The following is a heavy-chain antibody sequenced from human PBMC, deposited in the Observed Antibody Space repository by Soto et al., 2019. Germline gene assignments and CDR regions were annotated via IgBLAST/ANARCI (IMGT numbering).Heavy chain of an antibody. D-gene: IGHD3-22*01. CDR3: AARTYYYDSSGYLFDY. CDR2: IVVGSGNT. V-gene: IGHV1-58*01. J-gene: IGHJ4*02. CDR1: GFTFTSSA. Sequence: SVKVSCKASGFTFTSSAVQWVRQARGQRLEWIGWIVVGSGNTNYAQKFQERVTITRDMSTSTAYMELSNLRSEDTAVYYCAARTYYYDSSGYLFDYWGQGTLVTVSS.